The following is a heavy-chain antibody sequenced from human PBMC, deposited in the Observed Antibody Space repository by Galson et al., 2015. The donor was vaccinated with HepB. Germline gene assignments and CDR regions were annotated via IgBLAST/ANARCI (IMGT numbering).Heavy chain of an antibody. J-gene: IGHJ4*02. CDR2: IYPGDSDT. D-gene: IGHD5-12*01. CDR1: GYSFTSYW. CDR3: ARQGSGYDSGGPQWLVPTEGPDY. V-gene: IGHV5-51*01. Sequence: QSGAEVKKPGESLKISCKGSGYSFTSYWIGWVRQMPGKGLEWMGTIYPGDSDTRYSPSFQGQVTISADKSISTAYLQWSSLKASDTAMYYCARQGSGYDSGGPQWLVPTEGPDYWGQGTLVTVSS.